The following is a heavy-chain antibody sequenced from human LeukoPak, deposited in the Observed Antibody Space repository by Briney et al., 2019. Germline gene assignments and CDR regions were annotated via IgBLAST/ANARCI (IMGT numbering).Heavy chain of an antibody. D-gene: IGHD4-11*01. CDR2: ISSSATTT. Sequence: GGSLRLSCQASGFTFSTYEINWVRQAPGKGLEWVSYISSSATTTYYADSVKGRFTISRDNAKNTLYLQMNSLRAEDTAVHYCARATSYSNYGMDVWGQGTTVTVSS. CDR3: ARATSYSNYGMDV. J-gene: IGHJ6*02. V-gene: IGHV3-48*03. CDR1: GFTFSTYE.